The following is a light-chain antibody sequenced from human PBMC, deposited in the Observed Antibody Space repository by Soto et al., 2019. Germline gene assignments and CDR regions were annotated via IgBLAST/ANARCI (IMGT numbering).Light chain of an antibody. CDR3: LQSYRTPHT. CDR2: AAS. V-gene: IGKV1-39*01. CDR1: QSISTY. J-gene: IGKJ3*01. Sequence: DIQMTQSPSSLSASVGDRVTITCRASQSISTYVNWYQQKPGNAPKLLIYAASSLQTGVPSMFSGSGSGTDFTLTISSLQPEDSATFYCLQSYRTPHTFGPGTKVHI.